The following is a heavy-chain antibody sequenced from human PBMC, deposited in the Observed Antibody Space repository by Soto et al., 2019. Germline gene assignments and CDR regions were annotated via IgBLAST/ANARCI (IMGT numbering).Heavy chain of an antibody. Sequence: GGSLRLSCAASGFTFSSYSMNWVRQAPGKGLEWVSSISSSSSYIYYADSVKGRFTISRDNAKNSLYLQMNSLRAEDTAVYYCARAMTTVTWYFDYWGQGTLGTV. V-gene: IGHV3-21*01. CDR1: GFTFSSYS. D-gene: IGHD4-17*01. CDR2: ISSSSSYI. J-gene: IGHJ4*02. CDR3: ARAMTTVTWYFDY.